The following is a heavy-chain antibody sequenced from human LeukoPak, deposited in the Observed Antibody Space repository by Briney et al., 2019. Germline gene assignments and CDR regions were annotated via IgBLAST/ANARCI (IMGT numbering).Heavy chain of an antibody. CDR3: ARDQGIFDY. V-gene: IGHV3-74*01. CDR2: INTDGSST. CDR1: GFTFSTYW. Sequence: GGSLRLSCAASGFTFSTYWMHWVRQAPGKGLVWVSRINTDGSSTTYADSVKGRFTISRDNAKNSLYLQMNSLRDEDSAVYYCARDQGIFDYWGQGTLVTVSS. J-gene: IGHJ4*02.